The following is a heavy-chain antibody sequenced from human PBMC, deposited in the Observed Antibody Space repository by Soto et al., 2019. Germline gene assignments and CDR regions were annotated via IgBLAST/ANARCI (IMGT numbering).Heavy chain of an antibody. CDR1: GYTFTSYY. Sequence: QVQLVQSGAEVKKPGASVKVSCKASGYTFTSYYMHWVRQAPGQGLEWMGIINPSGGSTSYAQKFQGRVTMTRDTSTSTVYMELSSVRSEDTAVYYCARNPKAYCGGDCYPTAEYFQHWGQGTLVTVSS. V-gene: IGHV1-46*03. D-gene: IGHD2-21*01. J-gene: IGHJ1*01. CDR3: ARNPKAYCGGDCYPTAEYFQH. CDR2: INPSGGST.